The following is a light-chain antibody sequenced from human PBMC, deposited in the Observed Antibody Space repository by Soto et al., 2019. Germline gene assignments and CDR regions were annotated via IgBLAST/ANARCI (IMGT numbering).Light chain of an antibody. J-gene: IGKJ1*01. Sequence: DVQMTQSPSTLSASVGDTVTITCRASQTINSWLAWYQHRPGKGPKLLIYKASTLASGVPSRFGGLGSGTEFTLTISSLQPDDFATYYCQQYGTFSRTFGQGTKV. V-gene: IGKV1-5*03. CDR1: QTINSW. CDR3: QQYGTFSRT. CDR2: KAS.